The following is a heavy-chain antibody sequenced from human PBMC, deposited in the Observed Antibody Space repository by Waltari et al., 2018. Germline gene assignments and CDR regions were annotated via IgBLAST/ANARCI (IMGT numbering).Heavy chain of an antibody. D-gene: IGHD6-13*01. CDR3: TRGGRDSSWYWRD. Sequence: EVQLVESGGGLAQPGGSLRLSCAASGPSFLNYGMTWVRQASGKGPEWVANIKQDGSEKYYMDSVKGRFTISRDNAKNSLYLQMNNLRVEDTAVYYCTRGGRDSSWYWRDWGQGTLVTVSS. CDR2: IKQDGSEK. CDR1: GPSFLNYG. J-gene: IGHJ4*02. V-gene: IGHV3-7*01.